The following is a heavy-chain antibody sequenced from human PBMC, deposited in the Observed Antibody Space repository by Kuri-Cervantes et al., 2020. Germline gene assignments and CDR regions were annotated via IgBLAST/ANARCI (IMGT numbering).Heavy chain of an antibody. CDR3: ARIKSSSTQYYYYYYMDV. CDR2: ISWNSGSI. V-gene: IGHV3-9*01. CDR1: GFTFDDYA. Sequence: SLKISCAASGFTFDDYAMHWVRQAPGKGLEWVSGISWNSGSIGYADSVKGRFTISRDNAKNSLYLQMNSLRAEDTAVYYCARIKSSSTQYYYYYYMDVWGKGTTVTVSS. J-gene: IGHJ6*03. D-gene: IGHD6-6*01.